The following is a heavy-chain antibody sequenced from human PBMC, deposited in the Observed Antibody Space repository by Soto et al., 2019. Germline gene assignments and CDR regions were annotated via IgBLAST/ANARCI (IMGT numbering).Heavy chain of an antibody. CDR3: ARPKGAAAGILRSNPEYYAMDV. J-gene: IGHJ6*01. V-gene: IGHV5-51*07. D-gene: IGHD6-13*01. CDR2: IYTGDSDT. Sequence: VDSRKSSYLGSGYSFTSYWIGWVHQMPEKGLEWMGLIYTGDSDTRYSPSFQGQVIISADKSISTAYLQWSSLKASATATYYCARPKGAAAGILRSNPEYYAMDVSRHGTT. CDR1: GYSFTSYW.